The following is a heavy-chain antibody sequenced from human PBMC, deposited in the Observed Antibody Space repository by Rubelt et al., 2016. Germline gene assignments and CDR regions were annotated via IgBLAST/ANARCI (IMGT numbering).Heavy chain of an antibody. Sequence: QVQLVESGGGVVQPGRSLRLSCAASGFTFSSYGMHWVRQAPGKGLEWVAVISYDGSNKYYADSVKGRFTISRDNSKNTLYLQMNSLRAEDTAVYYCARDPKEQLAPGGDYWGQGTLVTVSS. CDR1: GFTFSSYG. D-gene: IGHD6-13*01. V-gene: IGHV3-30*03. J-gene: IGHJ4*02. CDR3: ARDPKEQLAPGGDY. CDR2: ISYDGSNK.